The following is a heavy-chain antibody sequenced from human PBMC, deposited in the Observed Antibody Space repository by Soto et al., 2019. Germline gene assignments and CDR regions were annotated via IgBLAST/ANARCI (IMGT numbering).Heavy chain of an antibody. CDR1: GFTFSSYG. Sequence: QVQLVESGGGVVQPGRSLRLSCAASGFTFSSYGMHWVRQAPGKGLEWVAVISYDGSNKYYADSVKGRFTISRDNSKNTLYLQMNSLRAEDTAVYYCAKDRRYRDRGHDYYYGMDVWGQGTTVTVSS. V-gene: IGHV3-30*18. J-gene: IGHJ6*02. CDR3: AKDRRYRDRGHDYYYGMDV. CDR2: ISYDGSNK. D-gene: IGHD4-17*01.